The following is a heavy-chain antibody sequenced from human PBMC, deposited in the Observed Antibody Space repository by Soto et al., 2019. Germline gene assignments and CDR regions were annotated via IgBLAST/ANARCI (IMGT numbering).Heavy chain of an antibody. D-gene: IGHD1-7*01. CDR1: VFTFSSYA. V-gene: IGHV3-23*01. CDR2: FSGSGGST. Sequence: EVQLLESGGGLVQPGGSLRLSCAASVFTFSSYAMAWVRQAPGKGLEWVSAFSGSGGSTYYADSLKGRFTISRDNSKNALYLQMNCLRAEDTAVYYCAKDPGNIWNYDYWGQGTLVTVSS. J-gene: IGHJ4*02. CDR3: AKDPGNIWNYDY.